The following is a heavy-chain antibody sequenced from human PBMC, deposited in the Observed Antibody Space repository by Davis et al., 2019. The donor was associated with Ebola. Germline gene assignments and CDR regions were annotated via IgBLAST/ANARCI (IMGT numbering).Heavy chain of an antibody. CDR2: INSDGSST. CDR1: GFTFSSYD. D-gene: IGHD4-17*01. V-gene: IGHV3-74*01. CDR3: ARGTYGDPADIHYYYYYGMDV. Sequence: PGGSLRLSCAASGFTFSSYDMHWVRQAPGKGLVWVSRINSDGSSTSYADSVKGRFTISRDNAKNTLYLQMNSLRAEDTAVYYCARGTYGDPADIHYYYYYGMDVWGKGTTVTVSS. J-gene: IGHJ6*04.